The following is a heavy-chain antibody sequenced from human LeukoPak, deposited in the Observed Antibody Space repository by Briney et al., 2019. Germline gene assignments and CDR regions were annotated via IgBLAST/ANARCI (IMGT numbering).Heavy chain of an antibody. CDR3: ASDREYSGYDRDY. CDR1: GFTFSSYA. D-gene: IGHD5-12*01. CDR2: ISGSGGST. J-gene: IGHJ4*02. Sequence: PGGSLRLSCAASGFTFSSYAMSWVRQAPGKGLEWVSAISGSGGSTYHADSVKGRFTISRDNSKNTLYLQMNSLRAEDTAVYYCASDREYSGYDRDYWGQGTLVTVSS. V-gene: IGHV3-23*01.